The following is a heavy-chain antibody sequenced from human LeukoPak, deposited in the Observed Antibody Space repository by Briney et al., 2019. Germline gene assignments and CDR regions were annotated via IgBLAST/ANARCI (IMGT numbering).Heavy chain of an antibody. J-gene: IGHJ6*02. CDR2: ISAYNGNT. Sequence: GASVSVSSTASVYTFTNYHIAGVPQAPGQGLEGVGWISAYNGNTNYTQTLQGKATMPTDTSTSTAYMELTSLRSDDTAVYYCGRDYHLGGIDVWGQETTVTVPS. CDR3: GRDYHLGGIDV. CDR1: VYTFTNYH. V-gene: IGHV1-18*01. D-gene: IGHD3-3*02.